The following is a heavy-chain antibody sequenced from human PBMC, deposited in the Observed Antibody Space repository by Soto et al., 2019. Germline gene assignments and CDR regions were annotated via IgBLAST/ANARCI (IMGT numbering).Heavy chain of an antibody. J-gene: IGHJ3*02. Sequence: EVQLVESGGGLVQPGGSLRLSCAASGFTFGNYWMTWVRQAPGKGLEWVANIKGDGSAKSYLDSVRGRFTVSRDNAENSLFLQMNILRAEDTALYYCARDVPPGSSGYYLGAFDIWGQGTMVTVS. CDR3: ARDVPPGSSGYYLGAFDI. D-gene: IGHD6-25*01. CDR1: GFTFGNYW. V-gene: IGHV3-7*05. CDR2: IKGDGSAK.